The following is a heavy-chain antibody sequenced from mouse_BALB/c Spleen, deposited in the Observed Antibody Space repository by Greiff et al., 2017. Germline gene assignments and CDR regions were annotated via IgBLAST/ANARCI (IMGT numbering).Heavy chain of an antibody. CDR2: ISSGGST. CDR3: ARGEDYGDWYFDV. CDR1: GFTFSSYA. D-gene: IGHD1-2*01. V-gene: IGHV5-6-5*01. Sequence: DVMLVESGGGLVKPGGSLKLSCAASGFTFSSYAMSWVRQTPEKRLEWVASISSGGSTYYPDSVKGRFTISRDNARNILYLQMSSLRSEDTAMYYCARGEDYGDWYFDVWGAGTTVTVSS. J-gene: IGHJ1*01.